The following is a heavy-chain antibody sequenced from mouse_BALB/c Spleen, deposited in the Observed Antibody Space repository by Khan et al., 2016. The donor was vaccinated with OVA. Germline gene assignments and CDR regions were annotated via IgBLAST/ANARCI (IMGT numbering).Heavy chain of an antibody. CDR2: VNPNNGDT. CDR1: GYSFTVYY. D-gene: IGHD2-12*01. CDR3: ARGYEFFPY. Sequence: EVKLLESGPDLVKPGASVKISCKASGYSFTVYYMTWVKQSHGKSPEWIGRVNPNNGDTNYNQNFKGKAILTVDKSSNTAYMELRSLTSEDSAVFDCARGYEFFPYWGQGTLVTVSA. J-gene: IGHJ3*01. V-gene: IGHV1-26*01.